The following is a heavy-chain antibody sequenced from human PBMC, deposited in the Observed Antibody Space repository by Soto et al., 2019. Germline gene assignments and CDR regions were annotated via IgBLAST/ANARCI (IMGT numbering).Heavy chain of an antibody. D-gene: IGHD5-18*01. CDR1: GGTFSSYA. CDR3: ARVICYSYGSRRPTTCPYYFDY. V-gene: IGHV1-69*01. J-gene: IGHJ4*02. Sequence: QVQLVQSGAEVKKPGSSVKVSRKASGGTFSSYAISWVRQAPGQGLEWMGGIIPIFGTANYAQKFQGRVTITADESTSTAYMELSSLRSEDTAVYYCARVICYSYGSRRPTTCPYYFDYWGQGTLVTVSS. CDR2: IIPIFGTA.